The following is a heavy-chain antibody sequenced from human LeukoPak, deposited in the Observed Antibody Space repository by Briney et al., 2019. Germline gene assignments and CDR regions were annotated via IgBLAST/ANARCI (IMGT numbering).Heavy chain of an antibody. V-gene: IGHV3-23*01. Sequence: PGGSLRLSCAASGFTFSSYSMRWVRQAPGKGLEWVSAISGSGGSTYYADSVKGRFTISRDKSKNTLYLQMNSLRAEDTAVYYCAQRPDSSGYYDYWGQGTLVTISS. D-gene: IGHD3-22*01. CDR3: AQRPDSSGYYDY. CDR2: ISGSGGST. CDR1: GFTFSSYS. J-gene: IGHJ4*02.